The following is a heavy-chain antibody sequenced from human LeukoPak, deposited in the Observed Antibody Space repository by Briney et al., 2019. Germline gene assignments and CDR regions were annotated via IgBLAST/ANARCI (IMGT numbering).Heavy chain of an antibody. CDR1: GGSLSGYY. CDR3: AIENRRWRQFFVYSGMDV. J-gene: IGHJ6*02. Sequence: KAPGTPSLTRAVYGGSLSGYYWSWIRQPPRKGLGWVGEINHSGSTNYNPPLKRRATIPVDTSKNQFSLKLSSLTAAHTPRYYFAIENRRWRQFFVYSGMDVWGQGTTVTVFS. V-gene: IGHV4-34*01. D-gene: IGHD5-24*01. CDR2: INHSGST.